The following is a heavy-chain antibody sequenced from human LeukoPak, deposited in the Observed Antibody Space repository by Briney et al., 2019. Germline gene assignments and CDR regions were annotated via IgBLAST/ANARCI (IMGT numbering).Heavy chain of an antibody. CDR2: ISAYNGNT. CDR1: GYTFTSYS. D-gene: IGHD1-26*01. V-gene: IGHV1-18*01. J-gene: IGHJ4*02. CDR3: ARVVTGSYYIDY. Sequence: ASVKVSCKASGYTFTSYSFSWVRQAPGQGLEWLGWISAYNGNTNYAQKIQGRVTMTTDTSTSTTYTELRSLKSDDTAVYYCARVVTGSYYIDYWGQGTLVTVSS.